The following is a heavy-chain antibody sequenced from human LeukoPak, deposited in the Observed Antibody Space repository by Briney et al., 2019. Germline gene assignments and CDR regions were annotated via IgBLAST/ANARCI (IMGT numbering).Heavy chain of an antibody. CDR3: AQRSYYYYGMDV. Sequence: GGSLRLSCAASALTFSSYGMHWVRQAPGKVLEWVAVISYDGSNKYNADSVKGRFTISRDNSKNTLYLQMNSLRAEDTAVYYCAQRSYYYYGMDVWGKGTTVTVSS. J-gene: IGHJ6*04. V-gene: IGHV3-30*03. CDR1: ALTFSSYG. CDR2: ISYDGSNK.